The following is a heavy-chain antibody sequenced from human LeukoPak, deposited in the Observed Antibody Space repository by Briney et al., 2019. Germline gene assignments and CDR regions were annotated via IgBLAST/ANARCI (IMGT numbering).Heavy chain of an antibody. CDR2: IYYSGST. CDR1: GGPISSGGYY. V-gene: IGHV4-31*03. D-gene: IGHD2-15*01. J-gene: IGHJ5*02. CDR3: ARDNDCSGGSCYSRWFDP. Sequence: PSETLSLTCTVSGGPISSGGYYWSWIRQHPGKGLEWIGYIYYSGSTYYNPSLKSRVTISVDTSKNQFSLKLSSVTAADTAVYYCARDNDCSGGSCYSRWFDPWGQGTLVTVSS.